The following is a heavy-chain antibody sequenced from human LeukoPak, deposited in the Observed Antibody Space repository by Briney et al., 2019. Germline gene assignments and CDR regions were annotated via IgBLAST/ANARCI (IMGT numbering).Heavy chain of an antibody. J-gene: IGHJ5*02. Sequence: GGSLRLSCLTSGFTFVNASMSWVRQAPGKGLEWVGLMKSKPEGGTTFYAAPVRGRFTISRDDSRNTLYLQMTSLTIGDAGVYYCTTGNPWGQGTLVTVSS. V-gene: IGHV3-15*01. CDR1: GFTFVNAS. CDR2: MKSKPEGGTT. CDR3: TTGNP.